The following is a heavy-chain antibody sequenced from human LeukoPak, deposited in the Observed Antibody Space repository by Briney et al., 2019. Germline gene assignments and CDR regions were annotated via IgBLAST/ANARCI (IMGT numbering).Heavy chain of an antibody. CDR1: GGSISSYY. CDR2: ISDSGST. J-gene: IGHJ4*02. V-gene: IGHV4-59*01. CDR3: ARDRGNSGEAYFHF. D-gene: IGHD4-23*01. Sequence: PSETLSLTCAVSGGSISSYYWSWVRQPPGKGLEWVGYISDSGSTNYNPSPKSRGTIPLDTSTNQFSFKLRSVTASETAVDYFARDRGNSGEAYFHFWPERTL.